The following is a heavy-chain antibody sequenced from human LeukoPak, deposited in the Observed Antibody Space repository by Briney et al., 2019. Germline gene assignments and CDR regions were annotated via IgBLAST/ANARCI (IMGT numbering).Heavy chain of an antibody. CDR3: ARQKSITVVRGVIITRDY. V-gene: IGHV5-51*01. CDR1: GYSFTSYW. D-gene: IGHD3-10*01. J-gene: IGHJ4*02. CDR2: IYPGDSDT. Sequence: GESLKISCKGSGYSFTSYWIGWVRQMPGKGLEWMGIIYPGDSDTRYSPSFQGQVTISADKSISTAYLQWSSLKASDTAMYYCARQKSITVVRGVIITRDYWGQGTLVTVSS.